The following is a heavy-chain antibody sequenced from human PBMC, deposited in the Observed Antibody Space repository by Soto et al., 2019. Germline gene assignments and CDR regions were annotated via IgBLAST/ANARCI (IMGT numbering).Heavy chain of an antibody. V-gene: IGHV1-46*01. CDR1: GYTFTSYY. D-gene: IGHD3-3*01. CDR3: SRLGGVVDDAFDI. J-gene: IGHJ3*02. Sequence: QVQLVQSGAEVKKPGASVKVSCKASGYTFTSYYMHWVRQAPGQGLEWMGMIDPSGGSTNYAQKFHGRVTVTRDTTTIKVYMELSSLGPEDTAVYYVSRLGGVVDDAFDIWGQGTVVTISS. CDR2: IDPSGGST.